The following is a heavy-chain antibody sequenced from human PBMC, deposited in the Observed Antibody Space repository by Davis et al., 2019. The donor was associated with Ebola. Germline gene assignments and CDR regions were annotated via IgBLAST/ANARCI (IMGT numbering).Heavy chain of an antibody. CDR2: IYYSGST. J-gene: IGHJ4*02. CDR1: GGSISSYY. Sequence: PSETLSLTCTVSGGSISSYYWSWIRQPPGKGLEWIGYIYYSGSTNYNPSLKSRVTISVDTSKNQFSLKLSSVTAADTAVYYCAREPITMIPRTGYFDYWGQGTLVTVSS. V-gene: IGHV4-59*01. D-gene: IGHD3-22*01. CDR3: AREPITMIPRTGYFDY.